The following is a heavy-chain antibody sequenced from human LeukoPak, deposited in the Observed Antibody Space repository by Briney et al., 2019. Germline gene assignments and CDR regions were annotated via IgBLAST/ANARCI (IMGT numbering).Heavy chain of an antibody. Sequence: SGTLSLTCGVSGGSITVTNYWTWVRQPPGKGLEWIGEVNLQGSTNYNPSLMGRVAISVDMSENHISIQLTSVTAADTAVYYCASRRRMEGGKAAYYFFDYWGQGTLVTVSS. CDR3: ASRRRMEGGKAAYYFFDY. CDR1: GGSITVTNY. J-gene: IGHJ4*02. V-gene: IGHV4-4*02. CDR2: VNLQGST. D-gene: IGHD2-15*01.